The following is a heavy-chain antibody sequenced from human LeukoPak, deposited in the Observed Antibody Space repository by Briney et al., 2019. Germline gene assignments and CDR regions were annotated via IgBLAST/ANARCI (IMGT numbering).Heavy chain of an antibody. Sequence: PGGSLRLSCAASGFTSTDYYMTWIRQAPGKGLEWVSYISRNDDNRYYADSVKGRFTISRDNAKNSLYLQMNSLRADDTAVYYCARGGTTVTSPHFDYWGQGTLVTVSS. CDR1: GFTSTDYY. CDR2: ISRNDDNR. J-gene: IGHJ4*02. V-gene: IGHV3-11*01. D-gene: IGHD4-17*01. CDR3: ARGGTTVTSPHFDY.